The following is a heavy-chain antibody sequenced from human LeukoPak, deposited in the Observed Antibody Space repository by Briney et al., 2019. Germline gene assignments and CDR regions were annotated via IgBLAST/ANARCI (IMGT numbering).Heavy chain of an antibody. V-gene: IGHV4-34*01. CDR3: ARVLVLRGLNRFDP. D-gene: IGHD3-10*01. J-gene: IGHJ5*02. Sequence: PSETLSLTCAVYGGSFSGYYWSWIRQPPGKGLEWIGEINHSGSTNYNPSLKSRVTISVDTSKNQFSLKLSSVTAADTAVYYCARVLVLRGLNRFDPWGQGTLVTVSS. CDR2: INHSGST. CDR1: GGSFSGYY.